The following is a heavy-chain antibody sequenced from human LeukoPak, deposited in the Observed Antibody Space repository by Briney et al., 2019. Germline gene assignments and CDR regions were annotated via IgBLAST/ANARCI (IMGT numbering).Heavy chain of an antibody. J-gene: IGHJ6*02. CDR2: INAGNGNT. CDR3: ARVGGSIPADSYYYGMDV. CDR1: GYTFTSYT. Sequence: GASVKVSCKAPGYTFTSYTMHWVRQAPGQRLEWMGWINAGNGNTKYSQKFQGRVTITRDTSASTAYMELSSLRSEDTAVYYCARVGGSIPADSYYYGMDVWGQGTTVTVSS. V-gene: IGHV1-3*01. D-gene: IGHD2-2*01.